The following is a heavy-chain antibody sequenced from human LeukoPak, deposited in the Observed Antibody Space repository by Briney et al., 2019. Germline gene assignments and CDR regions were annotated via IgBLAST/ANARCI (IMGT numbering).Heavy chain of an antibody. J-gene: IGHJ4*02. CDR1: GFTFDDYA. D-gene: IGHD4-17*01. CDR2: IRSKAFGCTP. CDR3: TRNTVTVHFDY. Sequence: GGSLRLSCSASGFTFDDYAVSWFRQAPGKGLEWVGFIRSKAFGCTPEYAASVRGRFTISRDDSKSIAYLQMNSLKTEDTAVYYCTRNTVTVHFDYWSQGTLVTVSS. V-gene: IGHV3-49*03.